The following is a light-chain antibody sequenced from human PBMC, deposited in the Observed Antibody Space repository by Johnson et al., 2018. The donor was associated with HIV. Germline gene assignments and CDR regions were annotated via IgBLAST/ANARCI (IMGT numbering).Light chain of an antibody. CDR2: DNN. CDR1: SSNIGNNY. V-gene: IGLV1-51*01. Sequence: QSILTQPPSVSAAPGQKVTISCSGSSSNIGNNYVSWYQHLPGTAPQLLIYDNNKRPSGIPDRFSGSKSGTSATLGITGLQTGDEADYYCGTWDSNLSSEVFGAGTKVTVL. J-gene: IGLJ1*01. CDR3: GTWDSNLSSEV.